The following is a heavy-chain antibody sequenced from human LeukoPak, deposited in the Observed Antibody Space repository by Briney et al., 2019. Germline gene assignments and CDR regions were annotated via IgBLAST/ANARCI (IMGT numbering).Heavy chain of an antibody. CDR3: ARVAGYGSGSYIDY. V-gene: IGHV1-2*02. D-gene: IGHD3-10*01. J-gene: IGHJ4*02. CDR2: INPNSGGT. CDR1: GYTFTGYY. Sequence: ASVKVSCKASGYTFTGYYMHWVRQAPGQGLEWMGWINPNSGGTNYAQKFQGRVTMTRDTSISTAYMELSRLRSGDTAVYYCARVAGYGSGSYIDYWGQGTLVTVSS.